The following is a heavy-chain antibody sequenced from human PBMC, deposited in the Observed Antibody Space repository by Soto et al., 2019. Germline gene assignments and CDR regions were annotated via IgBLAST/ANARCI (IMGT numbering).Heavy chain of an antibody. CDR3: ARDWGSSTGYYGMDV. D-gene: IGHD6-13*01. V-gene: IGHV1-69*13. CDR1: GGTFSSYA. Sequence: SVKVSCKASGGTFSSYAISWVRQARGQGLEWMGGVIPIFGTANYAQKFQGRVTITADESTSTAYMELSSLRSEDTAVYYCARDWGSSTGYYGMDVWGQGTTVTVSS. J-gene: IGHJ6*02. CDR2: VIPIFGTA.